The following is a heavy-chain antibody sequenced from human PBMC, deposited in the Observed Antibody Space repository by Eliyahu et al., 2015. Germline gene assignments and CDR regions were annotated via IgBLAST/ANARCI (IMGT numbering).Heavy chain of an antibody. D-gene: IGHD2-15*01. CDR3: AYSHPGGACYRGNAGCGLDF. V-gene: IGHV3-23*01. Sequence: GALVQPGGSLRLSCAASGFTFSTYGMSWVRQTPGKGLEWVSCISGSGGVIYYAESVKGRFTISRDNSKNTLYLQMDSLTVEDTAVYFCAYSHPGGACYRGNAGCGLDFWGQGTLVTVSS. J-gene: IGHJ4*02. CDR2: ISGSGGVI. CDR1: GFTFSTYG.